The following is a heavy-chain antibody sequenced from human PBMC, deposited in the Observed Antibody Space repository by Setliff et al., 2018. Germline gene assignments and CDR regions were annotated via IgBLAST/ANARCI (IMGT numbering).Heavy chain of an antibody. Sequence: ETLSLTCTVSGGSISNGTFYWGWIRQPPGKGLEWIGSINYHGSIFHDGTTHSTYYNPSLKSRVTISIDTSKSQFSLKLSSVTAADTAVYYCARMSGFLYMDVWGKGTTVTVSS. CDR1: GGSISNGTFY. CDR2: INYHGSIFHDGTTHST. V-gene: IGHV4-39*07. D-gene: IGHD3-3*01. J-gene: IGHJ6*03. CDR3: ARMSGFLYMDV.